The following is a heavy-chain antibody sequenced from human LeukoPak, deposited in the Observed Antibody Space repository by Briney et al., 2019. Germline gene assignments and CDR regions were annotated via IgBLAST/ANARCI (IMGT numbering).Heavy chain of an antibody. CDR1: GGSLSTYY. CDR3: ARGGSYFGY. V-gene: IGHV4-59*01. CDR2: IYYSGST. Sequence: PSETLSLTCTVSGGSLSTYYWSWIRQPPGKGLEWIGYIYYSGSTNYNPSLKSRVTISVDTSKNQFSLKLGSVTAADTAVYYCARGGSYFGYWGQGTLVTVSS. J-gene: IGHJ4*02. D-gene: IGHD1-26*01.